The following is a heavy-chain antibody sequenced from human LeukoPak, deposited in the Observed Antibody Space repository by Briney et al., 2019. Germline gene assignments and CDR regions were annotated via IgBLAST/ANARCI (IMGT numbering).Heavy chain of an antibody. CDR3: ARVGSSSEKSDH. V-gene: IGHV1-46*01. Sequence: ASVKVSCKASGYTFTSYYMHWVRQAPGQGLEWMGIINPSGGSTGYAQEFQGRVTMTRNTSISTAYMELSSLRSEDTAVYYCARVGSSSEKSDHWGQGTLVTVSS. D-gene: IGHD6-6*01. CDR2: INPSGGST. CDR1: GYTFTSYY. J-gene: IGHJ4*02.